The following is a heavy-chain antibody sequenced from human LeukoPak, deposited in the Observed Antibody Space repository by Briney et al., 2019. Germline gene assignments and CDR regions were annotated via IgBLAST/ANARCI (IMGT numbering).Heavy chain of an antibody. J-gene: IGHJ3*02. Sequence: ASVKVSCKASGYTFTGYYMHWVRQAPGQGLEWMGWINPNSGGTNYAQKFQGRVTMTRGTSISTAYMELSRLRSDDTAVYYCARTSTGTRPYDAFDIWGQGTMVTVSS. CDR3: ARTSTGTRPYDAFDI. CDR1: GYTFTGYY. V-gene: IGHV1-2*02. D-gene: IGHD1-1*01. CDR2: INPNSGGT.